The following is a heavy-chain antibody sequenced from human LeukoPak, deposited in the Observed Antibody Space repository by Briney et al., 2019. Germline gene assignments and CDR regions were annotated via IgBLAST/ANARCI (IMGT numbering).Heavy chain of an antibody. CDR3: ARGHYGGNRYFDI. CDR2: IHPNSGKT. J-gene: IGHJ4*02. V-gene: IGHV1-8*01. D-gene: IGHD4-23*01. Sequence: ASVKVSCKASGYTFRSYEITWVRQAPGQGLEWVGWIHPNSGKTGYAQKFQGRVTMTRDTSTETAFMELSSLKFDDTAIFYCARGHYGGNRYFDIWGQGTLVTVSS. CDR1: GYTFRSYE.